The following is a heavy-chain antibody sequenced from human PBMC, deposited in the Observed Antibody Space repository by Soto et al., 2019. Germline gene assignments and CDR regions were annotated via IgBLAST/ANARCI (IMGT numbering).Heavy chain of an antibody. V-gene: IGHV1-58*01. CDR2: IVVGSGNT. Sequence: SVKVSCKASGFTFTSSAVQWVRQARGQRLEWIGWIVVGSGNTNYAQKFQERVTITRDMSTSTAYMELSSLRSEDTAVYYCAADRGSGWYKIYDMDVWGQGTTVTVSS. D-gene: IGHD6-19*01. J-gene: IGHJ6*02. CDR1: GFTFTSSA. CDR3: AADRGSGWYKIYDMDV.